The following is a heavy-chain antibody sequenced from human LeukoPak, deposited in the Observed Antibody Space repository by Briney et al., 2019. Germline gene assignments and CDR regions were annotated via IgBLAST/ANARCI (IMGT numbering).Heavy chain of an antibody. D-gene: IGHD3-3*01. CDR2: MNPNSGNT. CDR3: ARGPYYDFWSGYPYYYYYGMDV. J-gene: IGHJ6*02. V-gene: IGHV1-8*01. CDR1: GYTFTSYD. Sequence: ASVKVSCTASGYTFTSYDINWVRQATGQGLEWMGWMNPNSGNTGYAQKFQGRVTMTRNTSISTAYMELSSLRSEDTAVYYCARGPYYDFWSGYPYYYYYGMDVWGQGTTVTVSS.